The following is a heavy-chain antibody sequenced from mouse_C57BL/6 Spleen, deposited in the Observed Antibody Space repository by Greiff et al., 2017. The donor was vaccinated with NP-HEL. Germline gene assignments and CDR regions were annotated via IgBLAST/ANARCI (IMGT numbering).Heavy chain of an antibody. D-gene: IGHD2-5*01. V-gene: IGHV1-69*01. CDR3: AYSNLGMDY. Sequence: QVHVKQPGAELVMPGASVKLSCKASGYTFTSYWMHWVKQRPGQGLEWIGEIDPSDSYTNYNQKFKGKSTLTVDKSSSTAYMQLSSLTSEDSAVYYCAYSNLGMDYWGQGTSVTVSS. CDR2: IDPSDSYT. CDR1: GYTFTSYW. J-gene: IGHJ4*01.